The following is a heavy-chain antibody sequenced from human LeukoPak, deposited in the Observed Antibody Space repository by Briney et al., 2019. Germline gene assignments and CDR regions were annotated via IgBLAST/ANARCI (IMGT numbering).Heavy chain of an antibody. CDR2: ISASGDNT. CDR1: GFTFSNYG. D-gene: IGHD2-2*01. CDR3: AKDWATRYCSSTSCYAGPIDNFDY. Sequence: PGGSLRLSCAASGFTFSNYGMNWVRQAPGKGLEWVSTISASGDNTYYADSVKGRFTISRDNSKNTLYLQVNGLRAEDTAVYYCAKDWATRYCSSTSCYAGPIDNFDYGGQGTLVTVSS. J-gene: IGHJ4*02. V-gene: IGHV3-23*01.